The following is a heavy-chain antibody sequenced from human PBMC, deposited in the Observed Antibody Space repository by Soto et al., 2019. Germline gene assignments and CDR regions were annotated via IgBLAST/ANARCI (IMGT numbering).Heavy chain of an antibody. CDR1: CKTFINHW. J-gene: IGHJ3*02. D-gene: IGHD3-16*01. CDR2: IYPGDSDA. V-gene: IGHV5-51*01. Sequence: PVESLSIYCKGSCKTFINHWIAWVLQMPGKGLEWMGIIYPGDSDARYSPSFGGQVTISVDKSITTAYLQWSSLEASDSAMYYCARQGDMAANPADASDIWGQGTMVTVSS. CDR3: ARQGDMAANPADASDI.